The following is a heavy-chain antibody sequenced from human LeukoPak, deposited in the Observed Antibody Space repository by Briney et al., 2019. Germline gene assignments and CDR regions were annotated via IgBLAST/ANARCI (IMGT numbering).Heavy chain of an antibody. CDR1: GFSLDDYG. V-gene: IGHV3-20*04. CDR3: ARDPGAAARRPEYFQH. D-gene: IGHD6-25*01. CDR2: INWNGDST. Sequence: PGGSLRLSCAASGFSLDDYGMSWVRQAPGKGLEWVSGINWNGDSTGYGDSVKGRFTISRDNGKNSLYLQMKSLRAEDTALYYCARDPGAAARRPEYFQHWGQGTLVSVSS. J-gene: IGHJ1*01.